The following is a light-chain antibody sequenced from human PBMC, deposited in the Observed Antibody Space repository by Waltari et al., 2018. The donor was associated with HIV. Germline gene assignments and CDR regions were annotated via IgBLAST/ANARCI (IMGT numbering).Light chain of an antibody. CDR3: QVWDSSSDLVV. V-gene: IGLV3-21*02. CDR1: KLGNKS. J-gene: IGLJ2*01. Sequence: SYVLTPPPSVSVAPGQTARITCGGNKLGNKSVQWYQQKPGQAPVLVVNDDSDRPSGIPERFSGSNSGNTATLTISRVEAGDEADYFCQVWDSSSDLVVFGGGTKLTVL. CDR2: DDS.